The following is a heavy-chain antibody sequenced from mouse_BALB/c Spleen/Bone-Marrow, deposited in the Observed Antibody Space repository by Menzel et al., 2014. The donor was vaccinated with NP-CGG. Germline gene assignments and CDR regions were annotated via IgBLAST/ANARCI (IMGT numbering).Heavy chain of an antibody. D-gene: IGHD1-1*02. J-gene: IGHJ3*01. CDR3: ARGWLITY. Sequence: LQQSGAELVKPGASVKMSCKASGYTFTSYSMHWVKQTPGQGLEWIGTFYPGNGDTSYNQKFKGKATLTADTFSSTAYMQLSSLTSEDSAVYYCARGWLITYWGQGTPVTVSA. V-gene: IGHV1-12*01. CDR1: GYTFTSYS. CDR2: FYPGNGDT.